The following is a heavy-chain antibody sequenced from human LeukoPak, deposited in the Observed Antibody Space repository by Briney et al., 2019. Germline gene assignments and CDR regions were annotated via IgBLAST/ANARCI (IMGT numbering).Heavy chain of an antibody. CDR3: ARSTSDDYGDS. CDR1: GFTFTNAW. Sequence: GGSLRLSCVASGFTFTNAWMSWVRQAPGKGLEWVSSIRSSSGYIYYADSVKGRFTISRDNAKNSLYLQMNSLRAEDTAVYYCARSTSDDYGDSWGQGTLVTVSS. D-gene: IGHD4-17*01. V-gene: IGHV3-21*01. J-gene: IGHJ5*01. CDR2: IRSSSGYI.